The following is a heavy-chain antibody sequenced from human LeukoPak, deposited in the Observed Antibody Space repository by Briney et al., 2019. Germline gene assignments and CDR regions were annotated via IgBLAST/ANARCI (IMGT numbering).Heavy chain of an antibody. J-gene: IGHJ4*02. Sequence: WETLSLTCAVSGGSMSGFYWSWIRQTPGTGLQWMGYILDTGNTRYNPSLGSRITISIDTSRNQFSLNLNALTATDTAVYFCARHFVSKNYFEFWGQGILVSVSS. CDR1: GGSMSGFY. CDR3: ARHFVSKNYFEF. V-gene: IGHV4-59*08. CDR2: ILDTGNT. D-gene: IGHD2-21*01.